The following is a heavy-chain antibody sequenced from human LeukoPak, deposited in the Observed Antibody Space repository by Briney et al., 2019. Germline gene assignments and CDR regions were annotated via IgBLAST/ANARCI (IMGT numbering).Heavy chain of an antibody. CDR3: ARHLLAVAGTDWFDP. Sequence: SETLSLTCTVSGGSISSYYWSWIRQPPGKGLEWIGYIYYSGSTNYNPSLKSRVTISVDTSKNQFSLKLSSVTAADTAVYYCARHLLAVAGTDWFDPWGQGTLLTVSS. CDR2: IYYSGST. CDR1: GGSISSYY. D-gene: IGHD6-19*01. V-gene: IGHV4-59*08. J-gene: IGHJ5*02.